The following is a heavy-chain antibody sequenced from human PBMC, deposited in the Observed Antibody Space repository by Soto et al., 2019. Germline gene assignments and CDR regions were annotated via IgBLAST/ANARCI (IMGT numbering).Heavy chain of an antibody. V-gene: IGHV4-59*01. J-gene: IGHJ5*01. CDR1: NVSISSSY. CDR3: ARDFAGRGPFDP. CDR2: VYYTGTI. Sequence: ASETLSLTCSVSNVSISSSYWNSLRQAPGKGLAWIGFVYYTGTIKYNPSLKSRVTISVETSRNEFSLRLTSVTTADTAFYFCARDFAGRGPFDPWGPGTLVTVSS. D-gene: IGHD1-26*01.